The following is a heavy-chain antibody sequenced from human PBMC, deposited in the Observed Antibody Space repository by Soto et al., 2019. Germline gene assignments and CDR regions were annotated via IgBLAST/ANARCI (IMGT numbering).Heavy chain of an antibody. CDR1: GGSISSGSYF. Sequence: SETLSLTCTVSGGSISSGSYFWGCIRQPPGKGLEWIGTVYYSGSTYYNPSLRSRVTISVDTSKNQFSLKLNTVTAADTAVYYCVRRGGAVASTSPFDSWGQGMLVT. J-gene: IGHJ4*02. CDR2: VYYSGST. V-gene: IGHV4-39*01. CDR3: VRRGGAVASTSPFDS. D-gene: IGHD6-19*01.